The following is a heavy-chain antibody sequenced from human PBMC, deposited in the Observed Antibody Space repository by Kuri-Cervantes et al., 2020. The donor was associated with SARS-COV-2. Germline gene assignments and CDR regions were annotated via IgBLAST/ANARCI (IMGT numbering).Heavy chain of an antibody. V-gene: IGHV1-8*03. Sequence: ASVKVSCKASGYTFTSYDINWVRQATGQGLEWMGWMNPNSANTGYAQKFQGRVTITRNTSISTAYMELSSLRSEDTAVYYCAREGRGYAYFDYWGQGTLVTVSS. CDR2: MNPNSANT. J-gene: IGHJ4*02. D-gene: IGHD5-12*01. CDR1: GYTFTSYD. CDR3: AREGRGYAYFDY.